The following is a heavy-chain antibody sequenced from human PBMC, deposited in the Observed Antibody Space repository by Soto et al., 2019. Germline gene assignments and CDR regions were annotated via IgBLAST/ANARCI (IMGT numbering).Heavy chain of an antibody. CDR1: GGSVSSFH. D-gene: IGHD1-26*01. V-gene: IGHV4-59*02. J-gene: IGHJ4*02. CDR2: VFYTGNA. CDR3: ARSYSGTFYGYDI. Sequence: SETLSLTCTVSGGSVSSFHWSWIRQSPGKGLEWIGYVFYTGNAKCNPALKRRVTISVDTSKKQFSLKLSSVSAADTGLYYCARSYSGTFYGYDIWGQGILVTVSS.